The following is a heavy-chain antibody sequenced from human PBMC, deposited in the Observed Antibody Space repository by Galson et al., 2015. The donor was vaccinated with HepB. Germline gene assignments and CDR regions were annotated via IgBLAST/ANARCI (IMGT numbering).Heavy chain of an antibody. J-gene: IGHJ4*02. CDR1: GFTFSTYW. Sequence: SLRLSCAASGFTFSTYWMHRVRQAPGKGLVWVSRINSDGSSTTYADSVKGRFTISRDNAKNTLYLQMNSLRAEDTAVYYCAREYSSGWDRIDYWGQGTLVTVSS. D-gene: IGHD6-19*01. V-gene: IGHV3-74*01. CDR3: AREYSSGWDRIDY. CDR2: INSDGSST.